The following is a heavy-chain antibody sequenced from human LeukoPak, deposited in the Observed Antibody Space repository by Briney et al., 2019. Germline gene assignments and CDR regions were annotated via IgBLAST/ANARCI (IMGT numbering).Heavy chain of an antibody. Sequence: ASVKVSCKASGYTFTSYYMHWVRQAPGQGLEWMGIINPSGGSTSYAQKFQGRVTMTRDTSTSTVYMELSSLRSEDTAVYYCARDPTSSATVAGDPYYYYYMDVWGKGTTVTASS. CDR3: ARDPTSSATVAGDPYYYYYMDV. CDR2: INPSGGST. J-gene: IGHJ6*03. CDR1: GYTFTSYY. D-gene: IGHD6-19*01. V-gene: IGHV1-46*01.